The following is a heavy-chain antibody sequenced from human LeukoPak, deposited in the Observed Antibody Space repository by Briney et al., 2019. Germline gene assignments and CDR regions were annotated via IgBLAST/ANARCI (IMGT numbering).Heavy chain of an antibody. V-gene: IGHV1-46*01. CDR3: ARDLTYYYDSSGYYFDY. Sequence: ASVKVSCKAFGYTFTSNYMHWVRQAPGQGPEWMGVISPSGGSTTYAQKFQGRVTLTRDMSTSTDYLELSSLRSEDTAVYYCARDLTYYYDSSGYYFDYWGQGTLVTVSS. J-gene: IGHJ4*02. CDR2: ISPSGGST. D-gene: IGHD3-22*01. CDR1: GYTFTSNY.